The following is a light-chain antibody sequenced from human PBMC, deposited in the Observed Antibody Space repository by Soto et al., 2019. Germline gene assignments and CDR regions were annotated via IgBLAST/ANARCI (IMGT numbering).Light chain of an antibody. V-gene: IGKV3-15*01. Sequence: EIMMTQSPATLSVSPGESATLSCRASQSVRNNLAWYQQKPGQAPRLLIYYASTRATGLPARFSGSGSGTEFSLTISSLQSEDFVLYYCQQYNDWPPLTFGQGTRLEIK. J-gene: IGKJ5*01. CDR3: QQYNDWPPLT. CDR2: YAS. CDR1: QSVRNN.